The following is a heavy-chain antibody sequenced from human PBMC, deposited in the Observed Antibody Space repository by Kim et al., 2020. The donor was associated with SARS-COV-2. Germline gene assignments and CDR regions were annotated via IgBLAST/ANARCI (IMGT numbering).Heavy chain of an antibody. V-gene: IGHV3-33*01. J-gene: IGHJ3*02. Sequence: GGSLRLSCAASGFTFSSYGMHWVRQAPGKGLEWVAVIWYDGSNKYYADSVKGRFTISRDNSKNTLYLQMNSLRAEDTAVYYCARTLKHSTMIVGVDAFDIWGQGTMVTVSS. CDR2: IWYDGSNK. D-gene: IGHD3-22*01. CDR1: GFTFSSYG. CDR3: ARTLKHSTMIVGVDAFDI.